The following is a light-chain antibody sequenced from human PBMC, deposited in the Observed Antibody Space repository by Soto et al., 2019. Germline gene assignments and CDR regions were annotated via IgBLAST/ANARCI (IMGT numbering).Light chain of an antibody. J-gene: IGLJ3*02. CDR2: GVS. CDR1: SSDIGSHNF. CDR3: SSYTSTYIWV. Sequence: QSALTQPASVSGSPGQSITISCTGTSSDIGSHNFVSWHQQHPGKAPKFIIYGVSNRPSGVSNRFSGSKSGNTASLTISGLQADDEADYYCSSYTSTYIWVFRGGPKLTVL. V-gene: IGLV2-14*01.